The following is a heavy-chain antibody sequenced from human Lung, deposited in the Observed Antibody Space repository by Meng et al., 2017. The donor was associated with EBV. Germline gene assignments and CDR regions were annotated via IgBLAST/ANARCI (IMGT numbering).Heavy chain of an antibody. D-gene: IGHD4-11*01. Sequence: QGQLQGAGPGLVKPSGTLSLTCAVSGGSISTTNWWSWVRQPPGKGLEWIGEIYHSGTTTHNPSLKSRVTISVDKSKNQFSLRLSSVTAADTAVYYCARRDTDYRWYFDLWGRGALVTVSS. CDR2: IYHSGTT. CDR1: GGSISTTNW. V-gene: IGHV4-4*02. J-gene: IGHJ2*01. CDR3: ARRDTDYRWYFDL.